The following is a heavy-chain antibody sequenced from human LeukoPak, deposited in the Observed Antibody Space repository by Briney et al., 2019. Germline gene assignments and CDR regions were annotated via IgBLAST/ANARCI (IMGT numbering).Heavy chain of an antibody. D-gene: IGHD6-13*01. J-gene: IGHJ4*02. CDR2: ISFDGANK. V-gene: IGHV3-30*04. CDR1: GFTFSMSS. Sequence: QPGGSLRLPCATSGFTFSMSSMHWVRLAPGKGLEWLAGISFDGANKFSGDSVKGRFSISRDNSKNTLHLQMNILGLDDTAVYFCARGRAGIAAAGFDYWGQGTLVTVSS. CDR3: ARGRAGIAAAGFDY.